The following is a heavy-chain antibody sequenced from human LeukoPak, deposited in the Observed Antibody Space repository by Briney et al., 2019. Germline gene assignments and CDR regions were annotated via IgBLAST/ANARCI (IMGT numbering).Heavy chain of an antibody. Sequence: GGSLRLSCAASGFTFSNYAMSWVRQAPGKGLEWVSSFSGSGDSTNYADSVKGRFTISRDNSKNTLYLQMNSLRAEDTAVYYCAKDRARYTGYVRFGYWGQGTLVTVSS. J-gene: IGHJ4*02. D-gene: IGHD5-12*01. CDR3: AKDRARYTGYVRFGY. CDR2: FSGSGDST. CDR1: GFTFSNYA. V-gene: IGHV3-23*01.